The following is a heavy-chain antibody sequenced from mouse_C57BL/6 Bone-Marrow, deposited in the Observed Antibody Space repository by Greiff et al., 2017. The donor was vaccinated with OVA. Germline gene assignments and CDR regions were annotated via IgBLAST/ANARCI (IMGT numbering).Heavy chain of an antibody. CDR1: GYTFTSYW. J-gene: IGHJ4*01. V-gene: IGHV1-64*01. CDR3: AIVVTTLGGAYAIDY. Sequence: VQLQQPGAELVKPGASVKLSCKASGYTFTSYWMHWVKQRPGQGLEWIGMIHPNSGSTNYNEKFKSKATLTVDKSSSTAYMQLSSLTSEDTAVYYCAIVVTTLGGAYAIDYWGQGTSVTVSS. D-gene: IGHD2-3*01. CDR2: IHPNSGST.